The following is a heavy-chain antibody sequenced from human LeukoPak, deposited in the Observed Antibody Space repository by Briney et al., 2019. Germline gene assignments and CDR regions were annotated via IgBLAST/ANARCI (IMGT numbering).Heavy chain of an antibody. CDR2: LSGSGGST. J-gene: IGHJ4*02. CDR1: GFTFSSYA. CDR3: ARFRELRWPLFDY. V-gene: IGHV3-23*01. D-gene: IGHD4-23*01. Sequence: GGSLRLSCAASGFTFSSYALNWVRQAPGKGLEWVSALSGSGGSTYYADSVKGRFTISRDNSKNTLYLQMNGLRAEDTAVYYCARFRELRWPLFDYWGQGTLVTVSS.